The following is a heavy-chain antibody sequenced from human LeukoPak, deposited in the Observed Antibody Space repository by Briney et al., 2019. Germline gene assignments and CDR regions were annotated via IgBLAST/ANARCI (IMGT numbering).Heavy chain of an antibody. CDR3: ARVLRTGSSWFNPSYYYYMDV. CDR1: GFTFSDYY. D-gene: IGHD6-13*01. Sequence: PGGSLRLSCAASGFTFSDYYMGWIRQAPGKGLEWVSYISSSGSTIYYADSVKGRFTISRDNAKNSLYLQMNSLRAEDTAVYYCARVLRTGSSWFNPSYYYYMDVWGKGTTVTVSS. CDR2: ISSSGSTI. J-gene: IGHJ6*03. V-gene: IGHV3-11*01.